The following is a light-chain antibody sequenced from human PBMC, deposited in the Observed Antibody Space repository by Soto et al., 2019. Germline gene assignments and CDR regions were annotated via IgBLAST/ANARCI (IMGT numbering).Light chain of an antibody. CDR2: GAS. CDR3: QQYNDWPPKQYT. V-gene: IGKV3-15*01. Sequence: IVMTQSPATLSVPPGEGATLSCRASQSVSTNLAWYQQRPGQSPRLLIYGASTRATGIPARFSGSGSGTEFTLTISSLQSEDFAVYYCQQYNDWPPKQYTFGQGTKLEIK. CDR1: QSVSTN. J-gene: IGKJ2*01.